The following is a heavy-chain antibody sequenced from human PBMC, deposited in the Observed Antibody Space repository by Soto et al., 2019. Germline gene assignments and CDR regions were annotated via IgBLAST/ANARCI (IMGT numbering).Heavy chain of an antibody. Sequence: GGALRLSCAASGFTFSSYWMHWARKVTRKGLEGVSHINSDGTHTTYADSVQGRFTISRDNAKNTLYLQMNSLRAEDTAVYYCVRDDFGLVIDYWGLGTLVTVSS. CDR2: INSDGTHT. CDR1: GFTFSSYW. CDR3: VRDDFGLVIDY. D-gene: IGHD6-13*01. J-gene: IGHJ4*02. V-gene: IGHV3-74*03.